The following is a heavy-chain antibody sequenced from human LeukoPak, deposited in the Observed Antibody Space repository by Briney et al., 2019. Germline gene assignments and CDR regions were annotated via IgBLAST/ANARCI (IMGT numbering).Heavy chain of an antibody. CDR2: IRYDGSNK. J-gene: IGHJ4*02. Sequence: PGGSLRLSCAASGFTFSSYGMHWVRQAPGKGLEWVAFIRYDGSNKYYADSVKGRFTISRDNSKNTLYLQMNSLRAEDTAVYYCANGKSIFGVVTPFDYWGQGTLVTVSS. CDR3: ANGKSIFGVVTPFDY. D-gene: IGHD3-3*01. CDR1: GFTFSSYG. V-gene: IGHV3-30*02.